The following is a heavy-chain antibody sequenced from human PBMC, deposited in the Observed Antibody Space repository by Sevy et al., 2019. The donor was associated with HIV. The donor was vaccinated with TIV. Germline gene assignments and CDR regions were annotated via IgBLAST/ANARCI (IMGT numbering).Heavy chain of an antibody. CDR2: ISSSSSYI. V-gene: IGHV3-21*01. CDR3: ARVHLSRGVTAMVLGFDY. J-gene: IGHJ4*02. CDR1: GFTFSSYS. D-gene: IGHD5-18*01. Sequence: GGSLRLSCAASGFTFSSYSMNWVRQAPGKGLEWVSSISSSSSYIYYADSVKGRFTISRDNAKNSLYLQMNSLGAEDTAVYYCARVHLSRGVTAMVLGFDYWGQGTMVTVSS.